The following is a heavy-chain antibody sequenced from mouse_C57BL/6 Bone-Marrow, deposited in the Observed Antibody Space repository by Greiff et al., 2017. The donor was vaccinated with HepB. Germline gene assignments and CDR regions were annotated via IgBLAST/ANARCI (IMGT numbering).Heavy chain of an antibody. D-gene: IGHD1-2*01. V-gene: IGHV1-55*01. CDR1: GYTFTSYW. CDR3: ARSTAAMDY. CDR2: IYPGSGSP. Sequence: QVQLQQPGAELVKPGASVKMSCKASGYTFTSYWITWVKQRPGKGLEWIGDIYPGSGSPNYNEKFKSKATLTVDTSSSTAYMQLSSLTSEDSAVYDCARSTAAMDYWGQGTSVTVSS. J-gene: IGHJ4*01.